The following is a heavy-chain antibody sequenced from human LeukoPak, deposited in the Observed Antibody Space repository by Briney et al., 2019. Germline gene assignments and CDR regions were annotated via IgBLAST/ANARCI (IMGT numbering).Heavy chain of an antibody. CDR2: ISYDGSNK. D-gene: IGHD2/OR15-2a*01. J-gene: IGHJ4*02. Sequence: GGSLRLSCAASGYTFSSYGMHWVRQAPGKGLEWVAVISYDGSNKYYADSVKGRFTISRDNSKNTLYLQMNSLRAEDTAVYYCAKDLSYRFDYWGQGTLVTVSS. CDR1: GYTFSSYG. V-gene: IGHV3-30*18. CDR3: AKDLSYRFDY.